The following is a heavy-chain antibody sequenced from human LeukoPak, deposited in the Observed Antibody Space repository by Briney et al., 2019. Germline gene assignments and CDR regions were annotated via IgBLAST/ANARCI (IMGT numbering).Heavy chain of an antibody. CDR3: ARAGYYDSSGYNWYFDL. J-gene: IGHJ2*01. V-gene: IGHV4-59*01. CDR1: GGSISSYY. D-gene: IGHD3-22*01. Sequence: SETLSLTCTVSGGSISSYYWNWIRQPPGKGLEWMGYIYYTGSTNYNPSLKSRVTISVDTSKNQFSLKLSSVPAEVTAVYYCARAGYYDSSGYNWYFDLWGRGTLVTVSS. CDR2: IYYTGST.